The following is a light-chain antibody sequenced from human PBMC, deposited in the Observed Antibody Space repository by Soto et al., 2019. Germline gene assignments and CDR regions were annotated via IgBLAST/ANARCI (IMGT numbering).Light chain of an antibody. CDR2: DAS. Sequence: EIVMTQSPATLSVSPGERATLSCRASQSVSTNLAWYQQKPGQAPRLLIYDASTRATGIPARFSGSGSGTDFTLTISSLRSEDFAVYFCQKYNNWPPLTFGGGTKV. J-gene: IGKJ4*01. CDR1: QSVSTN. CDR3: QKYNNWPPLT. V-gene: IGKV3-15*01.